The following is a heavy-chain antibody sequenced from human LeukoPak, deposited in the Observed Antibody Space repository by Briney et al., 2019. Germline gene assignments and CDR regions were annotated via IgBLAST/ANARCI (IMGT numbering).Heavy chain of an antibody. CDR2: ISGSGGST. V-gene: IGHV3-23*01. J-gene: IGHJ4*02. D-gene: IGHD6-19*01. CDR1: GFTFSSYA. Sequence: PGGSLRLSCAASGFTFSSYAMSWVRQAPGKGLEWVSAISGSGGSTYYADSVKGRFTISRDNAKNSLYLQMNSLRAEDTALYYCARLNSIAVAGTVDYWGQGTLVTVSS. CDR3: ARLNSIAVAGTVDY.